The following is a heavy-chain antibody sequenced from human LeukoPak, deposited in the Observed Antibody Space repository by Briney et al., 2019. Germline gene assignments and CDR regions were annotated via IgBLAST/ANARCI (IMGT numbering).Heavy chain of an antibody. CDR3: TRDPHYYHGNPHDF. CDR2: IRSKDHGGTT. CDR1: GFTFGVYA. Sequence: GGSLRLSCTASGFTFGVYALSWFRQAPGKGLEWLSFIRSKDHGGTTEYAASVKGRFTISRDDSNSIAYLQMYSLIIEDTAVYFCTRDPHYYHGNPHDFWGQGTRVTVSS. D-gene: IGHD4-23*01. J-gene: IGHJ4*02. V-gene: IGHV3-49*03.